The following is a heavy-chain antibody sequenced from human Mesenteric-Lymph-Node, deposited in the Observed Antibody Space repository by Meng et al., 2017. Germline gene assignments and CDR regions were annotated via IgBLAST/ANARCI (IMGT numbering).Heavy chain of an antibody. J-gene: IGHJ4*02. V-gene: IGHV3-15*01. CDR3: TTYTTPMRR. CDR2: IKSKTDGGTT. D-gene: IGHD1-26*01. Sequence: GESLKISCAASGFTFSSYWMSWVRQAPGKGLEWVGRIKSKTDGGTTDYAAPVKGRFTISRDDSKNTLYLQMNSLKTEDTAVYYCTTYTTPMRRWGQGTLVTVSS. CDR1: GFTFSSYW.